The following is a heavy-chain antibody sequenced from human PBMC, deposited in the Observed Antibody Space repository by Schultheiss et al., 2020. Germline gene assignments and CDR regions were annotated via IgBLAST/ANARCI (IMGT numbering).Heavy chain of an antibody. CDR1: GFTFDDYA. CDR2: ISWNSGSI. D-gene: IGHD3-10*01. V-gene: IGHV3-9*01. CDR3: ARRLSRSVMDV. Sequence: GGSLRLSCAASGFTFDDYAMHWVRQAPGKGLEWVSGISWNSGSIGYADSVKGRFTISRDNSKNTLYLQMNSLRAEDTAVYYCARRLSRSVMDVWGQGTTVTVSS. J-gene: IGHJ6*02.